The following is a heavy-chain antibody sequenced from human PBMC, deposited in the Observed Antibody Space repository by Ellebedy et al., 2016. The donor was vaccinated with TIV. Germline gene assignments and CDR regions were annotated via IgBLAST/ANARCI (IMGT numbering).Heavy chain of an antibody. V-gene: IGHV1-69*13. Sequence: AASVKVSCKSSGGTFSTSAISWVRQAPGQGLEWMGMIIPTFATPTYAQNLQGRVTITADESTSTAYLELSSLRSEDTAVYYCAREDAFDIWGQGTMVTVSS. CDR3: AREDAFDI. CDR1: GGTFSTSA. CDR2: IIPTFATP. J-gene: IGHJ3*02.